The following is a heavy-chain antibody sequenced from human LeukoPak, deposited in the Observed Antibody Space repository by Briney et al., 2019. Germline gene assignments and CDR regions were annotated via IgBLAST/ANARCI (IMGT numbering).Heavy chain of an antibody. CDR2: IYHSGST. J-gene: IGHJ5*02. D-gene: IGHD2-2*01. Sequence: SETLSLTCAVSGGSISGSNWWSWVRQPPGKGLAWIGEIYHSGSTNYNPSLKSRVTISVDKSKNQFSLKLSSVTAADTAVYYCARDRLSSTSRSDQSDWFDPWGQGTLVTVSS. CDR1: GGSISGSNW. V-gene: IGHV4-4*02. CDR3: ARDRLSSTSRSDQSDWFDP.